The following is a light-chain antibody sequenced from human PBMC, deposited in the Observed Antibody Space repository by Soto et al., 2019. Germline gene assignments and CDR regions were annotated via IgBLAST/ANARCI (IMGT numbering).Light chain of an antibody. V-gene: IGLV2-14*01. CDR1: TNDVGGYNY. J-gene: IGLJ1*01. Sequence: QSALTQPASVSGSPGQSITISCTGTTNDVGGYNYVSWYQQHPGKAPRLLIFEVTSRPSGVSHRFSGSKSGNTASLTISALQAEDGADYFCNSYTSSTSLPYVFGTGTKVTVL. CDR3: NSYTSSTSLPYV. CDR2: EVT.